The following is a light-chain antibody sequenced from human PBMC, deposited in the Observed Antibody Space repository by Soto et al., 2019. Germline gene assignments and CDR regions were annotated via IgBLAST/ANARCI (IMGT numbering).Light chain of an antibody. CDR3: QQYNSNPLT. Sequence: DIQMTQSPSTLSASVGDRVTITCRASQSVSTWLAWYQRKPGKVPKLLIYKAYSLESGVPSRFSGSGSGTEFTLTISSLQPDDFATYYCQQYNSNPLTFGGGTKVEIK. V-gene: IGKV1-5*03. CDR1: QSVSTW. CDR2: KAY. J-gene: IGKJ4*01.